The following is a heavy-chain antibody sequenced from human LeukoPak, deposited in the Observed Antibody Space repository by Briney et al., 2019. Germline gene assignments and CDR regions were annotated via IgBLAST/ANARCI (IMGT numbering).Heavy chain of an antibody. CDR3: ARGRVSSSSWQSVYYYYLYMDV. CDR1: GGSISSGNYY. D-gene: IGHD6-13*01. V-gene: IGHV4-61*02. CDR2: IYTSGST. J-gene: IGHJ6*03. Sequence: SETLSLTCTVSGGSISSGNYYWSWIRKPAGKGLEWIGRIYTSGSTNYNPSLKSRVTISVDTSKNQFSLKLSSVTAADTAVYYCARGRVSSSSWQSVYYYYLYMDVWGKGSTVTVSS.